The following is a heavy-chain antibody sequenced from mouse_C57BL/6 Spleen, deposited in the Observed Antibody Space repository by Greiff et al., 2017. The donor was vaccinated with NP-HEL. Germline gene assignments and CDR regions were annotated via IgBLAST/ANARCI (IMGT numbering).Heavy chain of an antibody. J-gene: IGHJ2*01. CDR1: GYSITSGYY. Sequence: EVQRVESGPGLVKPSQSLSLTCSVTGYSITSGYYWNWIRQFPGNKLEWMGYISYDGSNNYNPSLKNRISITRDTSKNQFFLKLNSVTTEDTATYYCARGGYFYYFDYWGQGTTLTVSS. CDR2: ISYDGSN. V-gene: IGHV3-6*01. CDR3: ARGGYFYYFDY. D-gene: IGHD1-2*01.